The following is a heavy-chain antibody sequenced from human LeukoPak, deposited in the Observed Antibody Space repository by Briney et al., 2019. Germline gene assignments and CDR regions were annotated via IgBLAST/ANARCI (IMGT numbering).Heavy chain of an antibody. V-gene: IGHV3-7*01. CDR1: GFTFNKYW. Sequence: PGGSLRLSCVVSGFTFNKYWMSWVRQAPGKGLEWVATMRQDGGEIYYVDSVRGRFTISRDNAKNTLYLQMNSLRAEDTAVYYCASRSSSWYGFDYWGQGTLVTVSS. CDR2: MRQDGGEI. D-gene: IGHD6-13*01. CDR3: ASRSSSWYGFDY. J-gene: IGHJ4*02.